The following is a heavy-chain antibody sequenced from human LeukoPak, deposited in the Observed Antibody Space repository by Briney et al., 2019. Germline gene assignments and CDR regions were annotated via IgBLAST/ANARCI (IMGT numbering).Heavy chain of an antibody. Sequence: PGGSLRLSCAASGFTFSNAWMSWVRQAPGKGLEWVGRIKSKTDGGTTDYAAPVKGRFTISRDDSKNTLYLQMNSLKTEDTAVYYCTTEPQWELLPYYFDYWGQGTLVTVSS. D-gene: IGHD1-26*01. CDR3: TTEPQWELLPYYFDY. CDR1: GFTFSNAW. V-gene: IGHV3-15*01. CDR2: IKSKTDGGTT. J-gene: IGHJ4*02.